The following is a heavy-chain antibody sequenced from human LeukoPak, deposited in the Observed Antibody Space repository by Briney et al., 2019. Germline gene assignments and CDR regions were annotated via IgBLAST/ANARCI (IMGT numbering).Heavy chain of an antibody. D-gene: IGHD3-10*01. V-gene: IGHV4-59*01. CDR2: IYYSGIT. CDR3: ARFEGPYGSGSIDY. J-gene: IGHJ4*02. CDR1: GGSLSSYY. Sequence: SETLSLTCTVSGGSLSSYYWSWIRQPPGKGLEWIAYIYYSGITNYNPSLKSRVTISVDTSKNQFSLKLSSVTAADTAVYYCARFEGPYGSGSIDYWGQGTLVTVSS.